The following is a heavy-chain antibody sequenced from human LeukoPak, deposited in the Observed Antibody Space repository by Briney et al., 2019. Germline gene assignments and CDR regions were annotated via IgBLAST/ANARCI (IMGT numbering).Heavy chain of an antibody. CDR1: GYTFTSYA. V-gene: IGHV1-18*01. CDR2: ISAYNGNT. D-gene: IGHD3-9*01. Sequence: ASVKVSCKASGYTFTSYAFSWVRQAPGQGLEWMGWISAYNGNTNYAQKLQGRVTMTTDTSTSTAYMELRSLRSDDTAVYYCARGGDGDILTGLVFDYWGQGTLVTVSS. CDR3: ARGGDGDILTGLVFDY. J-gene: IGHJ4*02.